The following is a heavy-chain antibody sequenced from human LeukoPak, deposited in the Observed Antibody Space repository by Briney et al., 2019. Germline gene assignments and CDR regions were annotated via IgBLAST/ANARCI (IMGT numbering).Heavy chain of an antibody. CDR3: AREDRGYSYGYGRVSRGMDV. J-gene: IGHJ6*02. CDR2: INHSGSN. D-gene: IGHD5-18*01. V-gene: IGHV4-34*01. Sequence: PSETLSLTCAVYGGSFSGYYWSWIRQPPGKGLEWIGEINHSGSNNYNPSLKSRVTISVDTSKNQFSLKLSSVTAADTAVYYCAREDRGYSYGYGRVSRGMDVWGQGTTVTVSS. CDR1: GGSFSGYY.